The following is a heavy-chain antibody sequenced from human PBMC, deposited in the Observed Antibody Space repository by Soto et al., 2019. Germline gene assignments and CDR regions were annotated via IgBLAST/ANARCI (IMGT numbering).Heavy chain of an antibody. CDR3: ARDMSGGSSWYEFDS. CDR2: VYHTGTT. D-gene: IGHD6-13*01. V-gene: IGHV4-59*01. CDR1: GDSIRSSY. J-gene: IGHJ4*02. Sequence: PSETLSLTCTVSGDSIRSSYWSWVRQPLGRGLEWIGYVYHTGTTNSNPSLKSRVTISADTSKNLFSLKLISVTPADTAVYFCARDMSGGSSWYEFDSWGPGTLVTVSS.